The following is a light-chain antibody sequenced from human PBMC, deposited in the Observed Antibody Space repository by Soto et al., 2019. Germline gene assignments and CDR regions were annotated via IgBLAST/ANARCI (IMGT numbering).Light chain of an antibody. Sequence: EIVLTQSPGTLSLSPGERATLSCRASHSVSSSYLAWYQQKPGQAPRLLIYGASSRATGIPDRFSGSGSGTDFPLTLSRLEPEDFAVYYCQQYGSSPPITFGQGTRLEIK. J-gene: IGKJ5*01. CDR2: GAS. V-gene: IGKV3-20*01. CDR1: HSVSSSY. CDR3: QQYGSSPPIT.